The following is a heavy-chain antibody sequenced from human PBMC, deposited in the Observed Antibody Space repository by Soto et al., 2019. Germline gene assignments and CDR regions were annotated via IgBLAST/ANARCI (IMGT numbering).Heavy chain of an antibody. Sequence: QVQLVESGGGLVKPGGSLRLSCAASGFTFSDYYMSWIRQAPGKGLEWVSYISSSSSYTNYADSVKGRVTIARDNAKNSLYLHMNSLRAEDTAVYYCARNGRSSWYYTRGDYWGQGSLVSASS. J-gene: IGHJ4*02. CDR2: ISSSSSYT. CDR1: GFTFSDYY. CDR3: ARNGRSSWYYTRGDY. D-gene: IGHD6-13*01. V-gene: IGHV3-11*06.